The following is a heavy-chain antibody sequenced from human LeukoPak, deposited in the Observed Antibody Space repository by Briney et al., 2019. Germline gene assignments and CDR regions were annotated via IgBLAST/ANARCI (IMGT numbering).Heavy chain of an antibody. CDR3: AKVDYYGSGSYYTYSSHISYGMDV. Sequence: AGGSLRLSCAASGFTFSSYAMSWVRQAPGKGLEWVSAISGSGGSTYYADSVKGRFTISRDNSKNTLYLQLNSLRAEDTAVYYCAKVDYYGSGSYYTYSSHISYGMDVWGQGTTVTVSS. V-gene: IGHV3-23*01. D-gene: IGHD3-10*01. CDR2: ISGSGGST. J-gene: IGHJ6*02. CDR1: GFTFSSYA.